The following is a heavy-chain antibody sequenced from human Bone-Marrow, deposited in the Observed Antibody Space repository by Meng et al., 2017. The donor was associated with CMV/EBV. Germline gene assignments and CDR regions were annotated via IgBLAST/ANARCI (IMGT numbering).Heavy chain of an antibody. D-gene: IGHD3-3*01. CDR1: GFTFSSYA. CDR3: SKLAIFGVAKDYYGMDV. CDR2: ISGSGGST. Sequence: GESLKISCAASGFTFSSYAMSWVRQAPGKGLEWVSAISGSGGSTYYADSVKGRFTISRDNSKNTLYLQMNSLRAEDAAVYYCSKLAIFGVAKDYYGMDVWGQGNTVTVSS. V-gene: IGHV3-23*01. J-gene: IGHJ6*02.